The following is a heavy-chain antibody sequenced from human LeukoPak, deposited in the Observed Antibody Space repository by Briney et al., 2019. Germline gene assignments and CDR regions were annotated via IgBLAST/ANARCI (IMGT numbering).Heavy chain of an antibody. J-gene: IGHJ6*03. V-gene: IGHV4-34*01. Sequence: PSETLSLTCAVYGGSFSGYYWSWIRQPPGKGLEWIGEINHSGSTNYNPSLKSRVTISVDTSKNQFSLKLRSVTAADTSVYYCARESQYCSSTSCPPWYYYYYMDVWGKGTTVTISS. D-gene: IGHD2-2*01. CDR2: INHSGST. CDR1: GGSFSGYY. CDR3: ARESQYCSSTSCPPWYYYYYMDV.